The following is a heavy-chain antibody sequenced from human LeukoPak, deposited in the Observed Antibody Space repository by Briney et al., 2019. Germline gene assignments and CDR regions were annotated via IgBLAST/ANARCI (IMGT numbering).Heavy chain of an antibody. CDR2: IIPIFGTA. CDR1: GGTFSSYA. CDR3: ARGPYNWNDGRYFDY. D-gene: IGHD1-20*01. Sequence: SVKVSCKASGGTFSSYAISWVRQAPGQGLEWMEGIIPIFGTANYAQKFQGRVTITTDESTSTAYVELSSLRSEDTAVYYCARGPYNWNDGRYFDYWGQGTLVTVSS. J-gene: IGHJ4*02. V-gene: IGHV1-69*05.